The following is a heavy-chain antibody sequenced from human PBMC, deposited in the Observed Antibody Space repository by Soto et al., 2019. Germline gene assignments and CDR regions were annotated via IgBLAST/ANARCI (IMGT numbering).Heavy chain of an antibody. V-gene: IGHV3-33*08. CDR1: GFTFTSYN. J-gene: IGHJ6*02. CDR3: AKALAATVDYYLYGVDV. CDR2: FWYDASGQ. D-gene: IGHD6-13*01. Sequence: GGSLRLACTTCGFTFTSYNMHCVRQAPGKGLEWVATFWYDASGQKYAGSVKGRFTISRDNSKNMLYVQMNSLRAEDSAVYYCAKALAATVDYYLYGVDVWGQGTTVTVCS.